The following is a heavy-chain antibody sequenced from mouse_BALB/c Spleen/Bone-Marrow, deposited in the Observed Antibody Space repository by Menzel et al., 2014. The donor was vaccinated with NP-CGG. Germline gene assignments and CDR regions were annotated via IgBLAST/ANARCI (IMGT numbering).Heavy chain of an antibody. CDR2: ISSGSSTI. Sequence: EVQVVESGGGLVQPGGSRKLSCAASGFTFSSFGMHWVRQAPEKGLEWVAYISSGSSTIFYADTVKGRFTVSRDNPKNTLFLQMTRLRSEDTAMYYCTRGGNWDDFDYWGQGTTLTVSS. V-gene: IGHV5-17*02. CDR1: GFTFSSFG. J-gene: IGHJ2*01. CDR3: TRGGNWDDFDY. D-gene: IGHD4-1*01.